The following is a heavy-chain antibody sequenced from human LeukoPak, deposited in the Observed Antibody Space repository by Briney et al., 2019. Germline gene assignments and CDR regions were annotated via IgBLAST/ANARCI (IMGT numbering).Heavy chain of an antibody. CDR3: MRTYCSNISCFYFDY. V-gene: IGHV4-4*02. CDR1: GASISSSNW. Sequence: PSETLSLTCAVSGASISSSNWWSWARQLPGKGLEWIGEIFHAGTTNYNPSLQSRVTISVDNSGNQFSLKLTSVTAADTAVYYCMRTYCSNISCFYFDYWGQGTLVTVSS. J-gene: IGHJ4*02. CDR2: IFHAGTT. D-gene: IGHD2-2*01.